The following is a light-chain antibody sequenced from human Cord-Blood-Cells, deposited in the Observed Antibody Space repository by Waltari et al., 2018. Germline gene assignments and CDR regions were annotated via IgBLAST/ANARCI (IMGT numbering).Light chain of an antibody. V-gene: IGLV2-8*01. CDR2: EVS. CDR3: SSYAGSNNLV. J-gene: IGLJ2*01. CDR1: SRDDRGYNS. Sequence: QSALTQPPSASRSPGQSVTIPCTAPSRDDRGYNSVPWYQQHPGKAPKLMIYEVSKRPSGVPDRFSGSKSGNTASLTVSGLQAEDEADYYCSSYAGSNNLVFGGGTKLTVL.